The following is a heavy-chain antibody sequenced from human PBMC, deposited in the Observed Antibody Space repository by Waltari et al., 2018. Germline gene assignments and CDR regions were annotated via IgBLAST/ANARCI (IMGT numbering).Heavy chain of an antibody. V-gene: IGHV3-30-3*01. Sequence: QVQLVESGGGVVQPGRSLRLSCAASGFTFSSYAMHWVRPAPGKGLEWVAVISYDGSNKYYADAVKGRFTISRENSKNTLYLQMNSLRAEDTAVYYCARDTYCSGGSCYSHAFDIWGQGTMVTVSS. CDR2: ISYDGSNK. J-gene: IGHJ3*02. CDR1: GFTFSSYA. CDR3: ARDTYCSGGSCYSHAFDI. D-gene: IGHD2-15*01.